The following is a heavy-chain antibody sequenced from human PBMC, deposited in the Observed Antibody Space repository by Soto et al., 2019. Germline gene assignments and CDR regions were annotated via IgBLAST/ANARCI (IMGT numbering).Heavy chain of an antibody. J-gene: IGHJ6*02. Sequence: LSLTCAVYGGSFSGYYWSWIRQPPGKGLEWIGEINHSGSTNYNPSLKSRVTISVDTSKNQFSLKLSSVTAADTAVYYCATRGRRYYGMDVWGQGTTVTAP. D-gene: IGHD2-15*01. CDR1: GGSFSGYY. CDR3: ATRGRRYYGMDV. V-gene: IGHV4-34*01. CDR2: INHSGST.